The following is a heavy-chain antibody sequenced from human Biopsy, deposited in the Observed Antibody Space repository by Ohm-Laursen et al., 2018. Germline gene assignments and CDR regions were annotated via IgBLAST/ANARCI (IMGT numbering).Heavy chain of an antibody. Sequence: YWSWIRQPPGKGLEWVSYITSGGSTTDYADSVKGRFTISRDNAKSSLFLQMNSLRAEDTAVYYCARDVEGFYSYAMDVWGQGTTVTVSS. J-gene: IGHJ6*02. CDR3: ARDVEGFYSYAMDV. D-gene: IGHD5-24*01. V-gene: IGHV3-11*01. CDR1: Y. CDR2: ITSGGSTT.